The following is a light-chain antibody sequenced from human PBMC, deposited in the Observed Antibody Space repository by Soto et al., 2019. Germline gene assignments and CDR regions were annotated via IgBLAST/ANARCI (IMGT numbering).Light chain of an antibody. J-gene: IGLJ1*01. CDR1: SSDVGGYNY. Sequence: QSALTQPASVSGSPGQSITISCTGTSSDVGGYNYVSWYQHHPGKAPKLMIFDVSNRPSGVSNRFSGSKSGNTASLTISGLQPEDEADYSCSSYTTSNTRQIVFEPGTKLTVL. V-gene: IGLV2-14*03. CDR2: DVS. CDR3: SSYTTSNTRQIV.